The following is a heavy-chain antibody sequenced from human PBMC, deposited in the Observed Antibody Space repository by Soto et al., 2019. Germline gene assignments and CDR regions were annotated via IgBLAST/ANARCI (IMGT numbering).Heavy chain of an antibody. J-gene: IGHJ4*02. Sequence: QVQLVESGGGVVQPGRSLRLSCAASGFTFSSYGMHWVRQAPGKGLEWVAVISYDGNNKYYADSVKGRFTISRDNFKNTLYLQMDSLRAEDTAMYYCAKDHLETTVTTPSYWGQGTLSPSPQ. CDR1: GFTFSSYG. V-gene: IGHV3-30*18. D-gene: IGHD4-17*01. CDR2: ISYDGNNK. CDR3: AKDHLETTVTTPSY.